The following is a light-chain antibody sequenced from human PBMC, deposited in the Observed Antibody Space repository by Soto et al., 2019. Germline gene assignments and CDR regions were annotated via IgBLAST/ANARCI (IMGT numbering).Light chain of an antibody. V-gene: IGKV1-5*01. CDR3: QHYNAFPWA. CDR1: QSIRNW. CDR2: GAS. Sequence: DIQMTQSPSTLSASVGDRVTITCRASQSIRNWLAWYQDKPGKAPKLLIYGASSLESGVPSRFSGSGSGTEFTLTIGGVQPDDFATYYGQHYNAFPWAVGQGTKVEIK. J-gene: IGKJ1*01.